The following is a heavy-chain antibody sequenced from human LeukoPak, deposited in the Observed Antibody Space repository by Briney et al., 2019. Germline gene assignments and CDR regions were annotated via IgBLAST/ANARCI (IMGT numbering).Heavy chain of an antibody. J-gene: IGHJ4*02. D-gene: IGHD2-21*02. V-gene: IGHV3-30*18. CDR2: ISYDGSNK. CDR1: GFTFSSYG. CDR3: AKDLGGNSAY. Sequence: GGSLRLSCAASGFTFSSYGMHWVRQAPGKGLEWVAVISYDGSNKYYADSVKGRFTISRDNSKNTLYLQMNSLRAEDTAVYYCAKDLGGNSAYWGQGTLVTVFS.